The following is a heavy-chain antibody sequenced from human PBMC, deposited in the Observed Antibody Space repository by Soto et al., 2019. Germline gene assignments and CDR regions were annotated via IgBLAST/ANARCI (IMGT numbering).Heavy chain of an antibody. Sequence: EVQLVESGGGLVQPGGSLRLSCAASGFTFSSYSMHWVRQAPGKGLEWVSYISSSSSTIYYADSVKGRFTISRDNAKNSLYLQMTSLRAEDTAVYYCARARVSVTTNPSGSDYWGQGTLVTVSS. CDR1: GFTFSSYS. V-gene: IGHV3-48*01. CDR3: ARARVSVTTNPSGSDY. CDR2: ISSSSSTI. D-gene: IGHD4-4*01. J-gene: IGHJ4*02.